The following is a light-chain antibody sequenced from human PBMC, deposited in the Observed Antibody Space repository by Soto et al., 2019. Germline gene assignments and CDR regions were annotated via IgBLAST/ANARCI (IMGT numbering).Light chain of an antibody. V-gene: IGKV1-27*01. CDR1: QGIGNN. CDR2: GAY. Sequence: DIQMTQSPSSLSASVGDRVTITCRASQGIGNNLAWYQQKPGKVPKLVIYGAYTLQSGAPSRFSGSGFGTDFTLTISGLQPEDVATYYCQKYNSAPTWTFGQGTKVEIK. J-gene: IGKJ1*01. CDR3: QKYNSAPTWT.